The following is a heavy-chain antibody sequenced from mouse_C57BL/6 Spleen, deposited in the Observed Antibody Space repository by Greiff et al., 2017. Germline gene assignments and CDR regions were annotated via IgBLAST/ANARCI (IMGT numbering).Heavy chain of an antibody. D-gene: IGHD2-4*01. CDR3: ARDDYDGGDCY. Sequence: EVKLVESGGGLVKPGGSLKLSCAASGFTFSSYAMSWVRQTPEKRLEWVATISDGGSYTYYPDNVKGRFTISRDNAKNNLYLQMSHLKSEDTAMYYCARDDYDGGDCYWGQGTTLTVSS. V-gene: IGHV5-4*01. CDR2: ISDGGSYT. CDR1: GFTFSSYA. J-gene: IGHJ2*01.